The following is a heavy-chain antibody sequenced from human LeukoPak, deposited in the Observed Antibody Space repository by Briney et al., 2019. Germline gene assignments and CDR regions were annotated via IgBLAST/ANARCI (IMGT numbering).Heavy chain of an antibody. J-gene: IGHJ4*02. D-gene: IGHD3-22*01. CDR3: ARDDYYDSSGYFDY. Sequence: ASVKVSCKASGYTFTGYYMHWVRQAPGQGLEWMGWINPNSGGTNYAQKFQGRVTMTRDTSISTAYMELSRLRSDDTAVYYCARDDYYDSSGYFDYWGQGTLVTVSS. CDR1: GYTFTGYY. CDR2: INPNSGGT. V-gene: IGHV1-2*02.